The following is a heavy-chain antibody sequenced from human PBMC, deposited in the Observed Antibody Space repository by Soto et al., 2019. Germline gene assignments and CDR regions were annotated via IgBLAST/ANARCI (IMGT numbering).Heavy chain of an antibody. V-gene: IGHV4-39*01. D-gene: IGHD2-15*01. CDR3: AARYGGFGGSRRIFDY. Sequence: QLQLQESGPGLVKPSETLSLTCTVSGGSISSSSYYWGWIRQPPGKGLAWIGSIYYSGSTYYNPSLKSRVTISVDTSKNQFSLKLSSVTAADTAVYYCAARYGGFGGSRRIFDYWGQGTLVTVSS. CDR2: IYYSGST. J-gene: IGHJ4*02. CDR1: GGSISSSSYY.